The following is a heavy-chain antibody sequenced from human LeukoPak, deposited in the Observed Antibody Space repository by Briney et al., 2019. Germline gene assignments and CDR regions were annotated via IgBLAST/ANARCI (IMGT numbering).Heavy chain of an antibody. D-gene: IGHD1-26*01. CDR2: LNWNGAST. J-gene: IGHJ4*02. Sequence: GGSLRLSCAATGSTFVDYGMNWVRQGPWYGLSWVPGLNWNGASTGYGDSVKGRFTISRDNAKNSLYLQMNSLRADDTALYLCARVSGGSYYGDLDYWGQGTLVTVSS. CDR1: GSTFVDYG. CDR3: ARVSGGSYYGDLDY. V-gene: IGHV3-20*01.